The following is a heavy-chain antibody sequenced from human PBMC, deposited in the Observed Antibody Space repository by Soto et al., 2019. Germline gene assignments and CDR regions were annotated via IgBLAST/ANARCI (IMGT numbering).Heavy chain of an antibody. CDR3: ARVPYCSGGSCYSGSFDI. D-gene: IGHD2-15*01. J-gene: IGHJ3*02. CDR2: IYYSGST. V-gene: IGHV4-61*01. CDR1: GGSVSSGSYY. Sequence: SETLSLTCTVSGGSVSSGSYYWSWIRQPPGKGLEWIGYIYYSGSTNYNPSLKSRVTISVDTSKNQFSLKLSSVTAADTAVYYCARVPYCSGGSCYSGSFDIWGQGTTVTVSS.